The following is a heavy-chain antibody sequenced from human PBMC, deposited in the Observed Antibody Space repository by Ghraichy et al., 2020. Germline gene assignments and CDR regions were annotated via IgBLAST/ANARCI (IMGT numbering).Heavy chain of an antibody. D-gene: IGHD6-6*01. CDR1: GFTFSSYS. Sequence: GGSLRLSCAASGFTFSSYSMNWVRQAPGKGLEWVSYISSSISTIYYAYSVKGRFTISRDNAKNSLYLQMNSLRAEDTAVYYCARERGSSSSGGVYYFDYWGQGTLVTVSS. J-gene: IGHJ4*02. CDR2: ISSSISTI. CDR3: ARERGSSSSGGVYYFDY. V-gene: IGHV3-48*01.